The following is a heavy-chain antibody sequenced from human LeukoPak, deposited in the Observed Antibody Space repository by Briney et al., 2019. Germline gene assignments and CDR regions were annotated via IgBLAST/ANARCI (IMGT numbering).Heavy chain of an antibody. V-gene: IGHV3-23*01. CDR1: GFIFSSYA. Sequence: GGSLRLSCAASGFIFSSYAMSWVRQAPGKGLEWVSGISGSGGNTYKADSVKGRFTISRDNSKNTVYLQVNSLRAEDTAVYSCAKDLKADGYNHYYFDSWGQGTLVTVSS. J-gene: IGHJ4*02. CDR2: ISGSGGNT. CDR3: AKDLKADGYNHYYFDS. D-gene: IGHD5-24*01.